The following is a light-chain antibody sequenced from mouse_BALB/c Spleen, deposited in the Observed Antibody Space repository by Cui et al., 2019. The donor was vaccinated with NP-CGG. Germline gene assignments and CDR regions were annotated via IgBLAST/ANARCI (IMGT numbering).Light chain of an antibody. CDR2: GTN. CDR1: TGAVTTSNY. V-gene: IGLV1*01. J-gene: IGLJ1*01. CDR3: ALWYSNHWV. Sequence: QAVLPQDLALTTSPGETVTLTCRSSTGAVTTSNYANWVQEKPDHLFTGLIGGTNNRAPGVPARFSGSLIGDKAALTITGAQTEDEAIYFCALWYSNHWVFGGGTKLTVL.